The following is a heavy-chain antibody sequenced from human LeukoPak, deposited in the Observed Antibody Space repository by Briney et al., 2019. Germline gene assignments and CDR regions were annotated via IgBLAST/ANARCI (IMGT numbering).Heavy chain of an antibody. J-gene: IGHJ6*02. CDR1: GGTFSSYA. V-gene: IGHV1-18*01. Sequence: ASVKVSCKASGGTFSSYAISWVRQAPGQGLEWMGWISGYNGNTNYAQKLQGRVTMTTDTSTSTAYMELRSLRSDDTAVYYCARVKRAAAATYYYYGMDVWGQGTTVTVSS. CDR2: ISGYNGNT. D-gene: IGHD6-13*01. CDR3: ARVKRAAAATYYYYGMDV.